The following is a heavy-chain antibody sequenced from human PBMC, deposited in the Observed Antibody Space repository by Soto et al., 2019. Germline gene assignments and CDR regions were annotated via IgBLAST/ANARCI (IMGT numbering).Heavy chain of an antibody. J-gene: IGHJ3*02. Sequence: PGGSLRLSCAASRFTFSSYAMSWVRQAPGKGLEWVSAISGSGGSTYYADSVKGRFTISRDNSKNTLYLQMNSLRVEDTAVYYCANPRGYCSSTSCPALDAFDIWGQGTMVTVSS. CDR2: ISGSGGST. CDR1: RFTFSSYA. V-gene: IGHV3-23*01. D-gene: IGHD2-2*01. CDR3: ANPRGYCSSTSCPALDAFDI.